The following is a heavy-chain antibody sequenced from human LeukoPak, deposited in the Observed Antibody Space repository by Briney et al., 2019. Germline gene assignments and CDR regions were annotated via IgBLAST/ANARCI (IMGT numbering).Heavy chain of an antibody. CDR3: SSNYYYYGMDV. Sequence: PGGSLRISCAASGFTFSSYWMSRVRQAPGKGLEWVANIKQDGSEKYYVDSVKGRFTISRDNAKNSLYLQMNSLRAEDTAVYYCSSNYYYYGMDVWGKGTTVTVSS. CDR1: GFTFSSYW. V-gene: IGHV3-7*03. J-gene: IGHJ6*04. CDR2: IKQDGSEK.